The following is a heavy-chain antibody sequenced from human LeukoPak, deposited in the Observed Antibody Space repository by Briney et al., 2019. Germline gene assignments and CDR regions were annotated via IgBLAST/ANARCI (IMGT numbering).Heavy chain of an antibody. CDR3: ARGYRQFDY. V-gene: IGHV4-34*01. CDR1: GGSFSGYY. Sequence: PSETLSLTCAVYGGSFSGYYWSWIRQPPGKGLEWIGEINHRGSTNYNPSLKSRVTISVDTSKNQFSLKLSSVTAADTAVYYCARGYRQFDYWGQGTLVTVSS. J-gene: IGHJ4*02. D-gene: IGHD3-16*02. CDR2: INHRGST.